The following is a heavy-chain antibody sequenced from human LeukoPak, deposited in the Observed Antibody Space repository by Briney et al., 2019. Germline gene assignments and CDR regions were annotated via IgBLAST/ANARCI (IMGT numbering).Heavy chain of an antibody. CDR3: ARDPAMQTWLSAYYFDY. CDR2: ISSDGSTI. V-gene: IGHV3-48*01. J-gene: IGHJ4*02. Sequence: GGSLRLSCTASGFSFSRYSMNWVRQAPGRGLEWISYISSDGSTIYYADSVKGRFTISRDNARNSLYLQMNSLRAEDTAVYYCARDPAMQTWLSAYYFDYWGQGTQVSVSS. D-gene: IGHD3-22*01. CDR1: GFSFSRYS.